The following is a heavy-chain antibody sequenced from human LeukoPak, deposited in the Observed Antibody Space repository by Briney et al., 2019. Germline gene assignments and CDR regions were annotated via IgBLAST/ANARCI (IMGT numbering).Heavy chain of an antibody. Sequence: PSETLSLTCTVSGGSISSYYWGWIRQPPGKGLEWIGSFYYSGSTYYNPSLKSRVTISVDTSKNQFSLKLSSVTAADTAVYYCARQPRYGPFDYWGQGTLVTVSS. CDR3: ARQPRYGPFDY. CDR1: GGSISSYY. D-gene: IGHD5-18*01. J-gene: IGHJ4*02. CDR2: FYYSGST. V-gene: IGHV4-39*01.